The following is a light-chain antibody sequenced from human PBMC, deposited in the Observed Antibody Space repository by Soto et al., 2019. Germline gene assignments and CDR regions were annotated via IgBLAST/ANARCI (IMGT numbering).Light chain of an antibody. Sequence: EIVLTQSPGTLSLSPGERATLSCRASQSVSSSYLAWYQQKPGQAPRLLIYGASSRATGIPGRFSGSESGTDFTLTISRLQPEDLAVYYCQQYGSSPPTFGPGTKVDIK. CDR3: QQYGSSPPT. V-gene: IGKV3-20*01. J-gene: IGKJ3*01. CDR2: GAS. CDR1: QSVSSSY.